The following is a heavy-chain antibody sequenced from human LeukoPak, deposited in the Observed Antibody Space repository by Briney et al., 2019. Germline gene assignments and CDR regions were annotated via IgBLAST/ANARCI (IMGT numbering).Heavy chain of an antibody. CDR1: GYTSTSYD. D-gene: IGHD3-22*01. J-gene: IGHJ2*01. CDR2: MNLNSGNT. CDR3: ARGGLGVYDKLNSDL. Sequence: ASVKVSCKASGYTSTSYDINWVRQATGQGLEWMGWMNLNSGNTGYAQKFQGRVTMTRNTSISTAYMELSSLRSEDTAVYYCARGGLGVYDKLNSDLWGRGTLVTVSS. V-gene: IGHV1-8*01.